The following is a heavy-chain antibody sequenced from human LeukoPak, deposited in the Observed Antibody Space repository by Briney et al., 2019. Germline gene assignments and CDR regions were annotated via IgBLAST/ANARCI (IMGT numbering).Heavy chain of an antibody. D-gene: IGHD3-22*01. Sequence: PSETLTLTCTVSGYSISSGYYWGLIRQPPGKGLEWIGSIYHSGSTYYNPSLKSRVTISVDRSKNQFSLKLSSVTAADTAVYYCARERQVIDYWGQGTLVTVSS. J-gene: IGHJ4*02. CDR2: IYHSGST. CDR1: GYSISSGYY. V-gene: IGHV4-38-2*02. CDR3: ARERQVIDY.